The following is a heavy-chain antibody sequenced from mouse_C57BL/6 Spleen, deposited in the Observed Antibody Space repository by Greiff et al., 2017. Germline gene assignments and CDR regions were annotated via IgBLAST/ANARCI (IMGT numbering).Heavy chain of an antibody. Sequence: QVQLQQPGAELVMPGASVKLSCKASGYTFTSYWMHWVKQRPGQGLEWIGEIDPSDSYTNYNQKFKGKSTLTVDKSSSTAYMQLSSLTSKDSAVYYCARRGYDGEGFAYWGQGTLVTVSA. CDR1: GYTFTSYW. J-gene: IGHJ3*01. V-gene: IGHV1-69*01. CDR3: ARRGYDGEGFAY. CDR2: IDPSDSYT. D-gene: IGHD2-3*01.